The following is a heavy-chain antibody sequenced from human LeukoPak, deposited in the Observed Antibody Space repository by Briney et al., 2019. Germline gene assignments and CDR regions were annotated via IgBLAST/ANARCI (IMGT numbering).Heavy chain of an antibody. V-gene: IGHV4-59*08. Sequence: PSETLSLTCTVSGGSISSYYWSWIRQPPGKGLEWIGYIYYSGSTNYNPSLKNRVTISVDTSKNQFSLKLSSVTAADTAVYYCAILDPWGDYWGQGTLVTVSS. J-gene: IGHJ4*02. D-gene: IGHD3-3*01. CDR3: AILDPWGDY. CDR2: IYYSGST. CDR1: GGSISSYY.